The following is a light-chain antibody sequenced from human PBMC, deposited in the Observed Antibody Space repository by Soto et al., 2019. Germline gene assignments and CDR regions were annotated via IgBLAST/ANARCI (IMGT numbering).Light chain of an antibody. CDR3: CSFAGSFYV. V-gene: IGLV2-11*01. CDR2: EVS. J-gene: IGLJ1*01. CDR1: SRDVDAYDF. Sequence: QSALTQPRSVSGSPGQSVAISCTGTSRDVDAYDFVSWYQHHPGKAPKLIISEVSKRPSGVSHRFPGSKSGNTASLTISGLQAEDEADYFCCSFAGSFYVFGTGTKVTVL.